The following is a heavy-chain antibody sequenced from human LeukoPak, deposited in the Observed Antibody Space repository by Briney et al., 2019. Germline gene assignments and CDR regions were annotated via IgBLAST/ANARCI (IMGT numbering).Heavy chain of an antibody. CDR3: ARGDYYDSSGYYRFDY. Sequence: ASLRLSCKASGYTFTSYGISWVRQAPGRGLEGMGWISAYNGNTNYAQKLQGRVTMTTDTSTSTAYMELRSLRSDDTAVYYCARGDYYDSSGYYRFDYWGQGTLVTVSS. CDR1: GYTFTSYG. V-gene: IGHV1-18*01. CDR2: ISAYNGNT. D-gene: IGHD3-22*01. J-gene: IGHJ4*02.